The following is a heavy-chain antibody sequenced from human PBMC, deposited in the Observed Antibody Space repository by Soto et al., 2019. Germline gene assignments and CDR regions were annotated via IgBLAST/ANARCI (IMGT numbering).Heavy chain of an antibody. J-gene: IGHJ5*02. CDR3: ARRNCTCYVLCGFDP. V-gene: IGHV1-8*01. D-gene: IGHD2-2*01. Sequence: QVQLVQSGAEVKKPGASVKVSCKASGDTFTSYDINWVRQATGQGLEWMGWMNPNSGNTGYAQKFQGRGTMPRNTSLSTAYMELSSVRSEDTAVYYCARRNCTCYVLCGFDPWGQGTLVTVSS. CDR2: MNPNSGNT. CDR1: GDTFTSYD.